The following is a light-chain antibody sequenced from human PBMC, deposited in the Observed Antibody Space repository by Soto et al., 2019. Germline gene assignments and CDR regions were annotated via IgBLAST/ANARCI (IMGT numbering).Light chain of an antibody. V-gene: IGKV1-5*03. Sequence: DIQMTQSPSTLSASIGDRVTITCRASQSIDSWLAWYQQKPGKAPKLLIYKASSLQTGVPSRFSGSGSGTEFTLTISSLQPDDFATYYCQHYNSYSITFGQGTKVEVK. CDR1: QSIDSW. CDR2: KAS. J-gene: IGKJ1*01. CDR3: QHYNSYSIT.